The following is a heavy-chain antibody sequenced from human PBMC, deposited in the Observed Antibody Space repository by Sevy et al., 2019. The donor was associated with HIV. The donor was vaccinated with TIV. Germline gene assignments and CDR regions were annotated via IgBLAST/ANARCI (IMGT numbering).Heavy chain of an antibody. V-gene: IGHV3-23*01. CDR1: GFTFSKYF. CDR2: LSFGCGEI. D-gene: IGHD2-8*01. J-gene: IGHJ4*02. Sequence: GGSLRLSCAASGFTFSKYFTSWVRQPPGKGLEWVSTLSFGCGEINYADSVKGRFTISRDNSKSSVYLQMNNLRPEDTAVYYCAREGCTKPHDYWGQGTLVTVSS. CDR3: AREGCTKPHDY.